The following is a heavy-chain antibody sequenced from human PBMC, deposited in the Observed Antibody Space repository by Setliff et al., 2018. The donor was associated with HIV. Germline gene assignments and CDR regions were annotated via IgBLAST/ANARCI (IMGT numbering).Heavy chain of an antibody. CDR3: ERDYGSSNWRREGNWFDP. D-gene: IGHD6-13*01. Sequence: ASVKVSCKASGYTFTDYYIHWVRQAPGQGLEWMGWINPNSGGTDYAQKFQGRVTMTRDTSISTAYVELSRLRSDDTAVYYCERDYGSSNWRREGNWFDPWGQGTLVTVSS. J-gene: IGHJ5*02. CDR1: GYTFTDYY. V-gene: IGHV1-2*02. CDR2: INPNSGGT.